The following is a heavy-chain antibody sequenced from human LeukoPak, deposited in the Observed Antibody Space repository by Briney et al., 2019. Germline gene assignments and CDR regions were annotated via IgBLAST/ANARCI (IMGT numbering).Heavy chain of an antibody. J-gene: IGHJ4*02. CDR2: ISYDGSNK. D-gene: IGHD3-22*01. CDR3: AKVADMYYYDSSGYYRMFFDY. CDR1: GFTFSSYG. V-gene: IGHV3-30*18. Sequence: PGRSLRLSCAASGFTFSSYGMHWVRQAPGKGLEWVAVISYDGSNKYYADSVKGRFTISRDNSKNTLYLQMNSLRAEDTAVYYCAKVADMYYYDSSGYYRMFFDYWGQGTLVTVSS.